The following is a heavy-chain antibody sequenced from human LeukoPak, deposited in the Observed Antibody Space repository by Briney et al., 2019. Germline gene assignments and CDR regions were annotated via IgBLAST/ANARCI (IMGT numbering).Heavy chain of an antibody. Sequence: SETLSLTCAVYGGSFSGYYWSWIRQPPGKGLEWIGEINHSGSTNYNPSLKSRVTISVDTSKNQFSLKLSSATAADAAVYYCARGRWELQPYYYYYMDVWGKGTTVTVSS. V-gene: IGHV4-34*01. D-gene: IGHD1-26*01. CDR1: GGSFSGYY. CDR2: INHSGST. CDR3: ARGRWELQPYYYYYMDV. J-gene: IGHJ6*03.